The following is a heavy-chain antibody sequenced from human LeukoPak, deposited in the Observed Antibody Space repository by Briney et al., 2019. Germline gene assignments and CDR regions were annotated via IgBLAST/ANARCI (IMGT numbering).Heavy chain of an antibody. CDR2: ISYDGINK. V-gene: IGHV3-30*18. CDR3: AKDTRDDHRSDY. D-gene: IGHD1-1*01. J-gene: IGHJ4*02. Sequence: HPGGSLRLSCAVSGFTFSAYGMHWVRQAPGKGLEWAAIISYDGINKYYPDSVKGRFTISRDNSKNTLYLQMNSLRAEDTAVYYCAKDTRDDHRSDYWGQGTLVTVSS. CDR1: GFTFSAYG.